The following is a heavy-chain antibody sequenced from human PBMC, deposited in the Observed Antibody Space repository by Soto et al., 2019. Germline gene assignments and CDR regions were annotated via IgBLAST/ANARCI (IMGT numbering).Heavy chain of an antibody. CDR2: ISYDGSNK. D-gene: IGHD6-13*01. V-gene: IGHV3-30-3*01. CDR1: GFTFSSYA. J-gene: IGHJ6*02. CDR3: ARVNSSSWHSYYYYGMDV. Sequence: GGSLRLSCAASGFTFSSYAMHWVRQAPGKGLEWVAVISYDGSNKYYADSVKGRFTISRDNSKNTLYLQMNSLRAEDTAVYYCARVNSSSWHSYYYYGMDVWAKGPRSPSP.